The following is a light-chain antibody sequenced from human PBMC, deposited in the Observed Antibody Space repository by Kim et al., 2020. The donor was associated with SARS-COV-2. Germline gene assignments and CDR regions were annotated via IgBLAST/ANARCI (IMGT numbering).Light chain of an antibody. V-gene: IGKV1-27*01. Sequence: ASVGDRVTITCRASQCINTYLAWYQQKPGKVPKLLIYGASALHSGVPSRFSGSGSGTDFTLTISSLQPEDVATYYCQKYNSAPWTFGQGTKVDIK. CDR3: QKYNSAPWT. J-gene: IGKJ1*01. CDR2: GAS. CDR1: QCINTY.